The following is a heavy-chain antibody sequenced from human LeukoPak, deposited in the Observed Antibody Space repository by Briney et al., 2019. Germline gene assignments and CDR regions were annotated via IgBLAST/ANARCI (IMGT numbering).Heavy chain of an antibody. CDR2: TYYRSKWYN. V-gene: IGHV6-1*01. Sequence: SQTLSLICGISADXVSSNSTAWNWIRQSPSRVLELLGRTYYRSKWYNDYTVSVKSRITFNPDTSKNQFSLHLNSVTPEDTAVYYCARKRLSADSFDIWGQGTLVTVSS. D-gene: IGHD4/OR15-4a*01. J-gene: IGHJ3*02. CDR1: ADXVSSNSTA. CDR3: ARKRLSADSFDI.